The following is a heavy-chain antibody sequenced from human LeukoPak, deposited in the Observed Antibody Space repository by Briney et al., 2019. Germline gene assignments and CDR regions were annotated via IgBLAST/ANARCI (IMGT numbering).Heavy chain of an antibody. CDR2: IYSSGST. J-gene: IGHJ4*02. V-gene: IGHV4-61*02. Sequence: SQTLSLTCTVSGGLISSGSYYWSWIRQPAGKGLEWIGRIYSSGSTNYNPALRSRLTISVDTSKNQFSLKLSSVTAADTAVYYCARYAAVAGTAFDFWGQGTLDTVFS. D-gene: IGHD6-19*01. CDR3: ARYAAVAGTAFDF. CDR1: GGLISSGSYY.